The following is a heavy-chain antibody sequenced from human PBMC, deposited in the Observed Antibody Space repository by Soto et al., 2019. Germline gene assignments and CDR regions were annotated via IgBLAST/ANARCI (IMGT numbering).Heavy chain of an antibody. D-gene: IGHD4-17*01. V-gene: IGHV4-39*01. J-gene: IGHJ6*02. Sequence: LSLTCTVPGGSISSRSYYWGWLRQPPGPGLGWIGSIYYSGSTHYNPALKSRVTISVDTSKNQFSLKLSSVTAADTAVYYCARQNYGGTQGTGYYYGMYVWGQGTTVTVSS. CDR3: ARQNYGGTQGTGYYYGMYV. CDR2: IYYSGST. CDR1: GGSISSRSYY.